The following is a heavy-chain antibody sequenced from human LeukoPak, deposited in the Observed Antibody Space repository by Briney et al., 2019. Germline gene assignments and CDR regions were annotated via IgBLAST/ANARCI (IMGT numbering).Heavy chain of an antibody. CDR2: IGTAGDT. CDR3: ARAWEGDFGFDY. CDR1: GFTFSSYD. Sequence: GGSLRLSCAASGFTFSSYDMHWVRQATGKGLEWVSAIGTAGDTYYPGSVKGRFTISRENAKNSLYLQMNSLRAGDTAVYYCARAWEGDFGFDYWGQGTLVTVSS. V-gene: IGHV3-13*01. J-gene: IGHJ4*02. D-gene: IGHD3-3*01.